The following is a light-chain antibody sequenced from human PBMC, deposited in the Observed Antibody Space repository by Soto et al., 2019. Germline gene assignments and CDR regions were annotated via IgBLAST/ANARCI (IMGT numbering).Light chain of an antibody. CDR1: QSITSY. J-gene: IGKJ2*01. CDR2: AAS. Sequence: DIQMTQSPSSLSASVGDRVTITCRASQSITSYLNWYHQKPGKTPKLLIYAASNLQSGVPSRCTGIGSGTDFTLTISSLQPEDSATYYCHQTYSTPYTFGQGTKLEIK. V-gene: IGKV1-39*01. CDR3: HQTYSTPYT.